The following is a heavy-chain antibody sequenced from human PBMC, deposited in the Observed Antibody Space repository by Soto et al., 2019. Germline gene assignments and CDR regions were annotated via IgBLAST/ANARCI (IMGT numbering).Heavy chain of an antibody. Sequence: EVQLVESGGGLAKPGGSLRLSCAASGFTFTNAWMNWVRQAPGKGLEWVGRIEANTDGGTTDYPAPVRGRFIISRDDSTNTLFLQMNSLRSEDTAVYYCARDRAGAGADDHFFDYWGQGTLVTVSS. D-gene: IGHD1-1*01. CDR3: ARDRAGAGADDHFFDY. J-gene: IGHJ4*02. CDR1: GFTFTNAW. V-gene: IGHV3-15*07. CDR2: IEANTDGGTT.